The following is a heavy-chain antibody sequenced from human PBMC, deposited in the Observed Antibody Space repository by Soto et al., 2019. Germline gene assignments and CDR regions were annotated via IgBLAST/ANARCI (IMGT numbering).Heavy chain of an antibody. CDR1: GYTFTSYA. Sequence: QVQLVQSGAEEKKPGASVKVSCKASGYTFTSYAMHWVRLAPGQRLEWMGWINAGNGNTKYSQKFQGRVTITRDTSASTAYMELSSLRSEDTAVYYCARGGGWYVWFDPWGQGTLVTVSS. CDR3: ARGGGWYVWFDP. D-gene: IGHD6-19*01. J-gene: IGHJ5*02. CDR2: INAGNGNT. V-gene: IGHV1-3*05.